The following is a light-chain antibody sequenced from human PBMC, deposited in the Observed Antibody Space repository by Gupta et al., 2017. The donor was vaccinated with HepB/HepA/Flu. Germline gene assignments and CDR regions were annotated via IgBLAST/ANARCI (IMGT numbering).Light chain of an antibody. CDR2: NND. J-gene: IGLJ3*02. Sequence: SVLTPPPSALGTPGQSVRISCCGSASNMGSHGVQCYQPVPGTAPKLLIINNDERPSGVPDRFSGSKSGTSASLAISGLHSDDEADYYCGTWDDTRWVFGGGTKLTVL. CDR1: ASNMGSHG. V-gene: IGLV1-44*01. CDR3: GTWDDTRWV.